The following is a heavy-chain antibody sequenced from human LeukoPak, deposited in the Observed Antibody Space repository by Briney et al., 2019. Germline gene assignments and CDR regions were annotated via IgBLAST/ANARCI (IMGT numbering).Heavy chain of an antibody. CDR1: GYTFTGYY. Sequence: ASVKVSCKASGYTFTGYYMHWVRQAPGQGLEWMGWINPNSGGTNYAQKFQGRDTMTRDTSISTAYMELSRLRSDDAAVYYCARDFAIFGVAEDYWGQGTLVTVSS. CDR2: INPNSGGT. D-gene: IGHD3-3*01. V-gene: IGHV1-2*02. J-gene: IGHJ4*02. CDR3: ARDFAIFGVAEDY.